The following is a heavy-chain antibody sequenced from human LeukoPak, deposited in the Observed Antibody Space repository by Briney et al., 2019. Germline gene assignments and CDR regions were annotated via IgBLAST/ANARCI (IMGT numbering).Heavy chain of an antibody. CDR2: MNPNSGNT. CDR3: ARDVGYYYDSSGIPT. J-gene: IGHJ5*02. CDR1: GYTFTSYD. Sequence: GASVKVSCKASGYTFTSYDINWVRQATGQGLEWMGWMNPNSGNTGYAQKFQGRVTMTRNTPISTAYMELSSLRSEDTAVYYCARDVGYYYDSSGIPTWGQGTLVTVSS. V-gene: IGHV1-8*01. D-gene: IGHD3-22*01.